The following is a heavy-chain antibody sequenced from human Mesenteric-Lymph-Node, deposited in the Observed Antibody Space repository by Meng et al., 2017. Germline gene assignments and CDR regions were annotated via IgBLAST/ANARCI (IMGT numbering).Heavy chain of an antibody. CDR1: GFTFSSYT. CDR3: ARDLPYSVYDF. D-gene: IGHD5/OR15-5a*01. J-gene: IGHJ4*02. V-gene: IGHV3-21*02. Sequence: EVQLVGVGGGLVKPGGSLKLSCAASGFTFSSYTMNWVRQAPGQGLEWVSSIGGNGRDIFHSDSTKGRFTVSRDNAKNSLFLQMNALRADDTAVYYCARDLPYSVYDFWGQGTLVTVSS. CDR2: IGGNGRDI.